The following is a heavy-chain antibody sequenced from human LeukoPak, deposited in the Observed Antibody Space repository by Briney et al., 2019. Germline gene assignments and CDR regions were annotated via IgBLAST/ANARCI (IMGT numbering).Heavy chain of an antibody. CDR3: AGLLNGGASHWFDP. CDR1: GASISNTGYY. CDR2: IYHSGST. J-gene: IGHJ5*02. V-gene: IGHV4-39*01. D-gene: IGHD7-27*01. Sequence: SETLSLTCTVSGASISNTGYYWGWIRQPPGKGLEWIGNIYHSGSTYYSPSLKSRVTLSVDTSKNQFSLKLSSVTAADTAVYYCAGLLNGGASHWFDPWGQGTLVTVSS.